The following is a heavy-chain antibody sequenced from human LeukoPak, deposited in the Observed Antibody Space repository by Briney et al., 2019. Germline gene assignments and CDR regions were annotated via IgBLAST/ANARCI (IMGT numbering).Heavy chain of an antibody. CDR2: IIPILGIA. V-gene: IGHV1-69*04. J-gene: IGHJ3*02. Sequence: SVNLTCEASGGTFSSYAIYWVRLAPGQGLEWMGRIIPILGIANYAQKFQGRVTITADKSTSTAYMELSSLRSEDTAVYYCARSYYYDSSGYRLRAFDIWGERPMVTVSS. D-gene: IGHD3-22*01. CDR3: ARSYYYDSSGYRLRAFDI. CDR1: GGTFSSYA.